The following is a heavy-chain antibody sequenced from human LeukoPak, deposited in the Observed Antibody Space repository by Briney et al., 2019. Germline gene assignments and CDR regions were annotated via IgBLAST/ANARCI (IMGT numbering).Heavy chain of an antibody. CDR1: GVSISSYY. CDR2: IYYSGST. J-gene: IGHJ3*01. D-gene: IGHD6-13*01. Sequence: SEALSLTCTVSGVSISSYYWSWIRQPPGKGLEWIGYIYYSGSTNYNPSLKSRVTISLDTSKNQFSLKLSSVTAADTAVYYCARHDGSSWYYAFDVWGQGTMVTDSS. CDR3: ARHDGSSWYYAFDV. V-gene: IGHV4-59*08.